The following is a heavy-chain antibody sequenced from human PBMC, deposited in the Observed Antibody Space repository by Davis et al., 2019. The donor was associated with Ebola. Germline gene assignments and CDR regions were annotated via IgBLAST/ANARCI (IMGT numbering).Heavy chain of an antibody. CDR3: ARRNYYGSGSQYSHFDY. Sequence: GESLKISCKCSGYSFTSYWIGWVRQMPGKGLEWMGIIYPGDSDTRYSPSFQGQVTISADKSISTAYLQWSSLKASDTAMYYCARRNYYGSGSQYSHFDYWGQGTLVTVSS. D-gene: IGHD3-10*01. CDR2: IYPGDSDT. CDR1: GYSFTSYW. V-gene: IGHV5-51*01. J-gene: IGHJ4*02.